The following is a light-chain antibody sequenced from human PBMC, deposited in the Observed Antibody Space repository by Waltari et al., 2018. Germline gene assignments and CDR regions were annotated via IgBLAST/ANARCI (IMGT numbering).Light chain of an antibody. Sequence: DIQMTQSPSTLSASVGDRVTITCRASERISRWLAWYQQKPGMAPKLLIYQAFSLEDGVPSRFSGSGFETEFSLSISSLQPEDFTTYYCQQYNTYPWTFGQGTKVEIK. CDR3: QQYNTYPWT. V-gene: IGKV1-5*03. CDR1: ERISRW. J-gene: IGKJ1*01. CDR2: QAF.